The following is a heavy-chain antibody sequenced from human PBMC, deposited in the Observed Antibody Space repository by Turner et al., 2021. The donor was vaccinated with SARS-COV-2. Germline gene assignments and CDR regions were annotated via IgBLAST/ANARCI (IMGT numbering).Heavy chain of an antibody. CDR3: ARERRGYYAEY. Sequence: QVQLVESGGGVVQPGGSLRLACAASGFSFSNYARHWVRQAPGKGLEWVAIISYDGRNKYYADSVKGRFTISRDDSKSTLYLQMNSLRPEDTAIYYCARERRGYYAEYWGQGTLVTVSS. V-gene: IGHV3-30*04. CDR1: GFSFSNYA. J-gene: IGHJ4*02. D-gene: IGHD3-3*01. CDR2: ISYDGRNK.